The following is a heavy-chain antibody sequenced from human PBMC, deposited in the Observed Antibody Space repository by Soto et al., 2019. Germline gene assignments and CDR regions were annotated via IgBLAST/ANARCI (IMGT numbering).Heavy chain of an antibody. V-gene: IGHV1-18*01. CDR2: ISANNGVT. CDR1: GYSFSSYT. Sequence: QVQLVQSGAEVKKPGASVKVSCKASGYSFSSYTINWVRQAPGQGLEWMGWISANNGVTDFGQKFQDRLTLTTDTATSTAYMELRRLTSDDTAIYYCARSVPGFDPWGQGTVVTVSS. CDR3: ARSVPGFDP. J-gene: IGHJ5*02.